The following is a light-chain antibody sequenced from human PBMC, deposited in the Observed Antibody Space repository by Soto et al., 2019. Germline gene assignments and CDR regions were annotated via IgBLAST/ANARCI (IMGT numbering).Light chain of an antibody. CDR3: SSYTGYSPLIL. CDR1: GSDIGIYNF. V-gene: IGLV2-14*03. CDR2: EVS. J-gene: IGLJ2*01. Sequence: QCVLTQPASVSGSPGQSIAISCTGSGSDIGIYNFVSWYQQYPGQAPKLIISEVSNRPSGVSNRFSGSKSGDTASLTISGLQAEDEADYYCSSYTGYSPLILFGGGTKLTVL.